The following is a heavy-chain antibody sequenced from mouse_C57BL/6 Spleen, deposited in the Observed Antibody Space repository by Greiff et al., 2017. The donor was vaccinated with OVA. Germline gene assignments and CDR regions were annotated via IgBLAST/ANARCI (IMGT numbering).Heavy chain of an antibody. J-gene: IGHJ2*01. Sequence: DVKLVESGGDLVKPGGSLKLSCAASGFTFSSYGMSWVRQTPDKRLEWVATISSGGSYTYYPDSVKGRFTISRDNAKNTLYLQMSSLKSEDTAMYYCARVYYGSIDYWGQGTTLTVSS. V-gene: IGHV5-6*02. CDR3: ARVYYGSIDY. D-gene: IGHD1-1*01. CDR1: GFTFSSYG. CDR2: ISSGGSYT.